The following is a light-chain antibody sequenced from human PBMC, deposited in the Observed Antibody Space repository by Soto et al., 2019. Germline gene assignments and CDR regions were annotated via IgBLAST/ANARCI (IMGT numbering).Light chain of an antibody. J-gene: IGKJ1*01. Sequence: DIQMTQSPSSLSASVGDRVTITCRASQSISSDLNWYQQKPGKAPNLLIYTASNLESGVPSRFSGSGSGTDFTLTISSLQPEDFATYYCQQSYSNTQTFGQGTKVDIK. CDR3: QQSYSNTQT. CDR2: TAS. V-gene: IGKV1-39*01. CDR1: QSISSD.